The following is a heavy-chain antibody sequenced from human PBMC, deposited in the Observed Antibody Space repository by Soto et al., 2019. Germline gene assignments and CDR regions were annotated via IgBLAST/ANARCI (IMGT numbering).Heavy chain of an antibody. V-gene: IGHV1-3*01. CDR2: INAGNGNT. D-gene: IGHD3-3*01. J-gene: IGHJ5*02. CDR1: GYTFTSYA. Sequence: ASVKVSCKASGYTFTSYAMHWVRQAPGQRLEWMGWINAGNGNTKYSQKFQGRVTITRDTSASTAYMELSSLRSEDTAVYYCARGKNSGITIFGVSYNWFDPWGQGTLVTVSS. CDR3: ARGKNSGITIFGVSYNWFDP.